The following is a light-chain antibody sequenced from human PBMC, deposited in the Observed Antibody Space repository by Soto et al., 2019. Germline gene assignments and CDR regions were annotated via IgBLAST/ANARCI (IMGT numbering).Light chain of an antibody. V-gene: IGLV2-23*03. CDR1: SSDVGSYNL. Sequence: QSALTQPASGSGSPGQSITISCTGTSSDVGSYNLVSWYQQHPGKAPKLMIYEGSKRPSGVSNRFSGSKSGNTASLTISGLQAEDEADYYCCSYAGSSTFDVVFGGGTKLTVL. CDR2: EGS. CDR3: CSYAGSSTFDVV. J-gene: IGLJ2*01.